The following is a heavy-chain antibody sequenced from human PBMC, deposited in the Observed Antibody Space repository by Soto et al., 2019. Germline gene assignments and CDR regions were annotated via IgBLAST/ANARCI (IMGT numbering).Heavy chain of an antibody. J-gene: IGHJ4*02. CDR3: ARCSGYYGGWEYYFDY. Sequence: ASVKGACKASGYTFTSYGISWGRQDTRQGLEWMGWISAHNGNTNYAQKLQGRVTMTTDTSTSTAYMELRSLRSDDTAVYYCARCSGYYGGWEYYFDYWGQGTLVTVSS. CDR1: GYTFTSYG. D-gene: IGHD3-22*01. V-gene: IGHV1-18*01. CDR2: ISAHNGNT.